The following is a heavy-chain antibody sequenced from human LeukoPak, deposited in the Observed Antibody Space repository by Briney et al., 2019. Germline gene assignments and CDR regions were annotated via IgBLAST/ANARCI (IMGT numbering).Heavy chain of an antibody. J-gene: IGHJ4*02. V-gene: IGHV1-69*04. Sequence: LVKVSCKASGGTFSSYAISWVRQAPGQGLEWMGRIIPMLGIANYAQKFQGRVTITADKSTSTAYMELSSLRSEDTAVYYCARDDYGGYNFDYWGQGTLVTVSS. CDR3: ARDDYGGYNFDY. CDR2: IIPMLGIA. D-gene: IGHD4-23*01. CDR1: GGTFSSYA.